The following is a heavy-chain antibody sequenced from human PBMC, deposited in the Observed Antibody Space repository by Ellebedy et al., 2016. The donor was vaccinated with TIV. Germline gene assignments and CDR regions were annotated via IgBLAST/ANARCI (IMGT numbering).Heavy chain of an antibody. V-gene: IGHV3-9*01. D-gene: IGHD2-15*01. CDR1: GFTFDDYA. CDR3: ARPGGWQLDGQGLESTFHY. J-gene: IGHJ4*02. CDR2: ISWNSGSI. Sequence: SLKISXAASGFTFDDYAMHWVRQAPGKGLEWVSGISWNSGSIGYADSVKGRFTISRDNSKNTLYLQMNSLRAEDTAVYYCARPGGWQLDGQGLESTFHYWGQGTLVTVSS.